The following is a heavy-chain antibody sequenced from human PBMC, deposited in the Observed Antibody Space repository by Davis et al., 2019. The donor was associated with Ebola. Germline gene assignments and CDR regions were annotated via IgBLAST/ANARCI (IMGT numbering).Heavy chain of an antibody. J-gene: IGHJ6*03. D-gene: IGHD3-22*01. V-gene: IGHV4-31*03. CDR3: ARDLRYDSSGYDYYFYMDV. Sequence: PSETLSLTCTVSGGSISRGGSYWTWIRQHPGKGLEWIGYIYYSGSTYYKPSIKSRVTISLDTSKNQFSLNLYSVTAADPAVYYCARDLRYDSSGYDYYFYMDVWGKGTTVTVSS. CDR2: IYYSGST. CDR1: GGSISRGGSY.